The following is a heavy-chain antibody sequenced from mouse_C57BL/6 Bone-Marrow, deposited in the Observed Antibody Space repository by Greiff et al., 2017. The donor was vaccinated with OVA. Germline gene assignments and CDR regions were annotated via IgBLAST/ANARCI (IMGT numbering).Heavy chain of an antibody. CDR2: IDPNSGGT. Sequence: QVQLQQPGAELVKPGASVKLSCKASGYTFTSYWMHWVKQRPGRGLEWIGRIDPNSGGTKYNEKFKSKATLTVDKPSSTAYMQLSSLTSEDSAVYYCARGGSRQLRLPAWFAYWGQGTLVTVSA. CDR1: GYTFTSYW. J-gene: IGHJ3*01. D-gene: IGHD3-2*02. V-gene: IGHV1-72*01. CDR3: ARGGSRQLRLPAWFAY.